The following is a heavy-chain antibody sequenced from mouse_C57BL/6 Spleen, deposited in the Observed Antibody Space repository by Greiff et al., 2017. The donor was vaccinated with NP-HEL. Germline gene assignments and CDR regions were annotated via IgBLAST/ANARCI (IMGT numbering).Heavy chain of an antibody. J-gene: IGHJ2*01. Sequence: QVQLQQPGAELVKPGASVKLSCKASGYTFTSYWMQWVKQRPGQGLEWIGEIDPSDSYTNYNQKFKGKATLTVDTSSSTAYMQLSSLTSEDSAVYYCAKYGYDVGGFDYWGQGTTLTVSS. V-gene: IGHV1-50*01. D-gene: IGHD2-2*01. CDR2: IDPSDSYT. CDR3: AKYGYDVGGFDY. CDR1: GYTFTSYW.